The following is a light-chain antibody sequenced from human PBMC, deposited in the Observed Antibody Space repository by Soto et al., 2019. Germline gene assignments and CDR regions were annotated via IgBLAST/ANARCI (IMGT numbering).Light chain of an antibody. CDR1: QSLSSAY. CDR3: HQRQSWPRT. Sequence: EIVLTQSPDTLSLSPGERATLSCRASQSLSSAYLVWYQQKPGQAPRLLIYGASTRATGIPARFSGSGSGTDFTLTISSLEPEDFAVYYCHQRQSWPRTFGQGTKV. CDR2: GAS. V-gene: IGKV3-11*01. J-gene: IGKJ1*01.